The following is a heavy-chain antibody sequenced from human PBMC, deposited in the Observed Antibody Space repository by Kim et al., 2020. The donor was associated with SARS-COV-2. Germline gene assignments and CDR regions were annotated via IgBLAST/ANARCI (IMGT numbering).Heavy chain of an antibody. CDR3: AKDYSGYEGDYYYGMDV. V-gene: IGHV3-30*02. J-gene: IGHJ6*02. Sequence: VKGRSTIYRDNSKNTLYLQMNSLRAEDTAVYYCAKDYSGYEGDYYYGMDVWGQGTTVTVSS. D-gene: IGHD5-12*01.